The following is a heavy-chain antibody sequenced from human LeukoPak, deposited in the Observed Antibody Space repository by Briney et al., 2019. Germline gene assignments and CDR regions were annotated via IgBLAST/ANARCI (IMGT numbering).Heavy chain of an antibody. CDR1: GFAVASNY. Sequence: PGGSLRLTCAASGFAVASNYMSWVRQAPEKGLEWVSIHYSAGATYYADSVRGRFTITRDTSKNTLNLQMNSLRADDTAIYYCASGEVGVRKFYSDPFHYWGQGTLVTVSS. J-gene: IGHJ4*02. D-gene: IGHD2-15*01. CDR3: ASGEVGVRKFYSDPFHY. CDR2: HYSAGAT. V-gene: IGHV3-53*01.